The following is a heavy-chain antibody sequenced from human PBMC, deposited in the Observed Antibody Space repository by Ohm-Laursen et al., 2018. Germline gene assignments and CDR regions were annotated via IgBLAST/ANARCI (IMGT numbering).Heavy chain of an antibody. J-gene: IGHJ4*02. CDR1: GFTFSSYG. D-gene: IGHD3-10*01. Sequence: SLRLSCAAPGFTFSSYGMHWVRQAPGKGLEWVAVIWYDGSNKYYADSVKGRFTISRDNSKNTLYLQMNILRADDTAVYYCAITGGFWNYWGQGTLVTVSS. V-gene: IGHV3-33*01. CDR3: AITGGFWNY. CDR2: IWYDGSNK.